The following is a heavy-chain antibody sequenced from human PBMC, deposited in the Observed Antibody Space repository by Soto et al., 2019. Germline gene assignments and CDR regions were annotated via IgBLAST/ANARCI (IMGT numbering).Heavy chain of an antibody. V-gene: IGHV4-39*02. CDR3: AREWLRMSLLLGQFDP. D-gene: IGHD5-12*01. CDR2: IYYSGST. J-gene: IGHJ5*02. CDR1: GGSISSSSYY. Sequence: PSEPLSLTCTVSGGSISSSSYYWGWIRQPPGKGLEWIGSIYYSGSTYYNPSLKSRVTISVDTSKNKFSLKLSSVTAADTAVYYCAREWLRMSLLLGQFDPWGQGKLVTVSS.